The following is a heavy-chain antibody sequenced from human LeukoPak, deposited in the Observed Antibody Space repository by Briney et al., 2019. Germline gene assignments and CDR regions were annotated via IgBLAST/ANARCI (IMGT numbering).Heavy chain of an antibody. CDR3: ARDTSFDY. D-gene: IGHD2-2*01. J-gene: IGHJ4*02. Sequence: SETLSLTCTVSGGSISSSSYYWGWIRQPPGKGLEWIGSIYYSGSTYYNPSLKSRVTISVDTSKNQFSLKLSSVTAADTAVYYCARDTSFDYWGQGTQVTVSS. V-gene: IGHV4-39*07. CDR2: IYYSGST. CDR1: GGSISSSSYY.